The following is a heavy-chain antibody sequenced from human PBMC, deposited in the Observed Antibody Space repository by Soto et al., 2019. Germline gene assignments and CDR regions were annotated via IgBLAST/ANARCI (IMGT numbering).Heavy chain of an antibody. D-gene: IGHD3-10*01. J-gene: IGHJ6*02. V-gene: IGHV3-23*01. CDR2: ISGSGGST. CDR3: AKWGNNYYGSGSDLFYYYYGMDV. Sequence: GGSLRLSCAASGFTFSSYAMSWVRQAPGKGLEWVSAISGSGGSTYYADSVKGRFTISRDNSKNTLYLQMNSLRAEDTAVYYCAKWGNNYYGSGSDLFYYYYGMDVWGQGTTVTVSS. CDR1: GFTFSSYA.